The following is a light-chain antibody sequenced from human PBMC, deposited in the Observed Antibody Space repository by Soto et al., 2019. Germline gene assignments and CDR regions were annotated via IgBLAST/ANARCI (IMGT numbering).Light chain of an antibody. Sequence: QSVLTQPRSVSGSPGQSVTISCTGTSSDVGGYNYVSWYQQHPGKAPKLMIYDVSKRPSGVPDRFSGSKSGNTASLTISGLQAEDEADYYCAAWDDSLNALFGTGTKLTVL. J-gene: IGLJ1*01. CDR3: AAWDDSLNAL. V-gene: IGLV2-11*01. CDR2: DVS. CDR1: SSDVGGYNY.